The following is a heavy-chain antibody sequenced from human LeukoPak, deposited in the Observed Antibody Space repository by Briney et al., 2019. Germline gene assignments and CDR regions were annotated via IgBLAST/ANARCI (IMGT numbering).Heavy chain of an antibody. V-gene: IGHV3-30*04. CDR1: GFTFSSYA. D-gene: IGHD3-22*01. J-gene: IGHJ5*02. CDR2: ISYDGSNK. CDR3: ARENYYETSGYLNWFDP. Sequence: QPGGSLRLSCAASGFTFSSYAMHWVRQAPGKGLEWVAVISYDGSNKYYADSVKGRFTISRDNFKNSLYLQMNSLRAEDTAVYYCARENYYETSGYLNWFDPWGQGTLVTVSS.